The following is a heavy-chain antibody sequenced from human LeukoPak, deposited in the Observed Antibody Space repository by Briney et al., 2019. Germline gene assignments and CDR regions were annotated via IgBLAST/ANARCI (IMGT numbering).Heavy chain of an antibody. V-gene: IGHV3-21*01. D-gene: IGHD1-1*01. CDR3: ARDYWNYFDY. J-gene: IGHJ4*01. Sequence: PGGSLRLSCAASGFTFSNAWMSWVRQAPGKGLEWVSSISTSSIYIYYAESMKGRFTISRDNAKNSLYLQMNSLRAEDTAVYYCARDYWNYFDYWGQGTLVTVST. CDR1: GFTFSNAW. CDR2: ISTSSIYI.